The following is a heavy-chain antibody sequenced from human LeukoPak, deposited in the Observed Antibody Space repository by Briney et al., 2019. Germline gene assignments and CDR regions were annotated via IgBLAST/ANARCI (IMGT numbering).Heavy chain of an antibody. CDR2: IYYSGNT. J-gene: IGHJ2*01. V-gene: IGHV4-59*01. CDR3: ARERTTVFGDGTDWYFDL. CDR1: GGSISSYY. D-gene: IGHD3-3*01. Sequence: SETLSLTCTVSGGSISSYYWSWIRQPPGKGLESIGYIYYSGNTNYNPSLKSRVTISVDTSKNQFSLKLSSVTAADTAVYYCARERTTVFGDGTDWYFDLWGRGTLVTVSS.